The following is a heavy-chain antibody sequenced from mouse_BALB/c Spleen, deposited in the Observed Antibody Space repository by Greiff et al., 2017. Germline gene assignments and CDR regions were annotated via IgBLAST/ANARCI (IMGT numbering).Heavy chain of an antibody. D-gene: IGHD2-4*01. CDR1: GFSLTSYG. Sequence: VKLVESGPGLVAPSQSLSITCTVSGFSLTSYGVHWVRQPPGKGLEWLGVIWAGGSTNYNSALMSRLSISKDNSKSQVFLKMNSLQTDDTAMYYCARGRDDYDVGFAYWGQGTLVTVSA. CDR3: ARGRDDYDVGFAY. V-gene: IGHV2-9*02. J-gene: IGHJ3*01. CDR2: IWAGGST.